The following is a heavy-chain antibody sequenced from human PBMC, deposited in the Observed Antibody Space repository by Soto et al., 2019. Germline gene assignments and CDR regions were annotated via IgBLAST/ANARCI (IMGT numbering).Heavy chain of an antibody. Sequence: GGSLRLSCAASGFTFSSYWMHWVRQAPGKGLVWVSRINSDGSSTSYADSVKGRFTISRDNAKNTLYLQMNSLRAEDTAVYYCARDYMYYDFWSGYYSGYNWFDPWGQGTLVTVSS. D-gene: IGHD3-3*01. J-gene: IGHJ5*02. CDR2: INSDGSST. CDR3: ARDYMYYDFWSGYYSGYNWFDP. V-gene: IGHV3-74*01. CDR1: GFTFSSYW.